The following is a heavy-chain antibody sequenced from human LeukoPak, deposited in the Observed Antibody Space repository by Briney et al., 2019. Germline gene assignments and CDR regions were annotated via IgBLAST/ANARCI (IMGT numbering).Heavy chain of an antibody. CDR1: GFTFSSYR. CDR2: INSDGSGT. J-gene: IGHJ5*01. CDR3: ARTEGTVAYDS. D-gene: IGHD4-23*01. V-gene: IGHV3-74*01. Sequence: GGSLRLSCAASGFTFSSYRMHWVRQAPGKGLVWVSRINSDGSGTIYADSVRGRFTISRDNAKNTLYLQVNSLRAEDTAVYYCARTEGTVAYDSWGQGTLVTVSS.